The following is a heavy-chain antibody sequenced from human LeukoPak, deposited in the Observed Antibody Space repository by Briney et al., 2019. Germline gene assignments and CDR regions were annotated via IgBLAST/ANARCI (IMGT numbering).Heavy chain of an antibody. CDR1: GYTFTSYG. CDR3: ARAPGAYGDYYYYGMDV. V-gene: IGHV1-18*01. Sequence: ASVKVSCKASGYTFTSYGISWVRQAPGQGPEWMGWISAYNGNTNYAQKLQGRVTMTTDTSTSTAYMELRSLRSEDTAVYYCARAPGAYGDYYYYGMDVWGQGTTVTVSS. J-gene: IGHJ6*02. CDR2: ISAYNGNT. D-gene: IGHD4-17*01.